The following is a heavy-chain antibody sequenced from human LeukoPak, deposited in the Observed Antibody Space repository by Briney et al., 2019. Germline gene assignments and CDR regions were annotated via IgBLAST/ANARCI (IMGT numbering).Heavy chain of an antibody. V-gene: IGHV4-61*02. CDR2: IYTSGST. J-gene: IGHJ4*02. D-gene: IGHD6-13*01. CDR1: GGSISSGSYY. Sequence: PSQTLSLTCTGSGGSISSGSYYWSCIRQPAGKGLEWIGRIYTSGSTNYNPSLQSRVTISVATSKNQFSLKLSSVTAADTAVYYCARSSSSWNWGQGTLVTVSS. CDR3: ARSSSSWN.